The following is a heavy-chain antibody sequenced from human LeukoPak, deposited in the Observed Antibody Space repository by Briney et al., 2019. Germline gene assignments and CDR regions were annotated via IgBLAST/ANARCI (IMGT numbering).Heavy chain of an antibody. CDR3: ARVGRAVAGPLDY. CDR2: IIPIFGTA. V-gene: IGHV1-69*13. CDR1: GGTFSSYA. J-gene: IGHJ4*02. D-gene: IGHD6-19*01. Sequence: SVKVSCKASGGTFSSYAISWVRQAPRQGLEWMGGIIPIFGTANYAQKFQGRVTITADESTSTAYMELSSLRSEDTAVYYCARVGRAVAGPLDYWGQGTLVTVSS.